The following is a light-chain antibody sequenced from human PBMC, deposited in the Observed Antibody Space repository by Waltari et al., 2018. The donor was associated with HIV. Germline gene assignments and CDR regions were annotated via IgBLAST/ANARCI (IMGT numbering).Light chain of an antibody. CDR3: VSWDSSLRGVL. CDR2: YNN. Sequence: QSVLTQPPSLSAAPGQKVSITCSGSSSNIGVNYVSWYQQFPRTAPKLLIYYNNERPSGIPDRFSGSKSGTSATLDITGLRTGDEADYYCVSWDSSLRGVLFGGGTKLTVL. V-gene: IGLV1-51*01. J-gene: IGLJ2*01. CDR1: SSNIGVNY.